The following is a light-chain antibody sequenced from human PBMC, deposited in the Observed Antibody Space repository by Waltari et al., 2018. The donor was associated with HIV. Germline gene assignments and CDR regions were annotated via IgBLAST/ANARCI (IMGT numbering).Light chain of an antibody. CDR1: HIGGKL. CDR2: DDS. V-gene: IGLV3-21*04. CDR3: QVWVDSRDVAVI. Sequence: SYALTQPPSVSVAPGKTARITCGGDHIGGKLVHWYQQKPGQAPVLVICDDSDRPSGIPERFSGANSGNTATLTSSRVEGGDEADYYCQVWVDSRDVAVIFGGGTKLTVL. J-gene: IGLJ2*01.